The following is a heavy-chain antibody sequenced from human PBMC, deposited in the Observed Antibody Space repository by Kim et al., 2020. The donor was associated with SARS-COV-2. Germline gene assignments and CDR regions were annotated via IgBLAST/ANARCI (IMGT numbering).Heavy chain of an antibody. CDR3: ASFALSMVRGAKFDY. Sequence: PSLKSRVTISVDTSKNQFSLKLSSVTAADTAVYYCASFALSMVRGAKFDYWGQGTLVTVSS. V-gene: IGHV4-59*01. J-gene: IGHJ4*02. D-gene: IGHD3-10*01.